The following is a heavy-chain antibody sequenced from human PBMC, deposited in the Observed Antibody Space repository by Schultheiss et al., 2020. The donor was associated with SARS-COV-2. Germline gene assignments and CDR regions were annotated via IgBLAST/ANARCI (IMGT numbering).Heavy chain of an antibody. D-gene: IGHD7-27*01. CDR3: SRENWGDLDI. Sequence: GESLKISCAASGFTFSSYWMSWVRQAPGKGLEWVANIKQDGSEKYYVDSVKGRFTISRDNAKNSLYLQLNSLRAEDTAVYYCSRENWGDLDIWGQGTMVTVSS. CDR2: IKQDGSEK. CDR1: GFTFSSYW. J-gene: IGHJ3*02. V-gene: IGHV3-7*03.